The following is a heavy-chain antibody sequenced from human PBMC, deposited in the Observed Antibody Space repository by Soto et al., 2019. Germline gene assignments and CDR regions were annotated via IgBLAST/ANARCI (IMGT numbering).Heavy chain of an antibody. Sequence: QVQLVESGGGVVQPGRSLRLSCVASGFTFSSYGMHWVRQAPGKGLEWVAIISYDGSNTYYADSVKGRFTISRDNSKNTLYLQMNSLRAEDTSVYYCAKEGVLRGSYYISSSYYFDYWGQGTLVSVSS. CDR3: AKEGVLRGSYYISSSYYFDY. CDR2: ISYDGSNT. J-gene: IGHJ4*02. D-gene: IGHD1-26*01. CDR1: GFTFSSYG. V-gene: IGHV3-30*18.